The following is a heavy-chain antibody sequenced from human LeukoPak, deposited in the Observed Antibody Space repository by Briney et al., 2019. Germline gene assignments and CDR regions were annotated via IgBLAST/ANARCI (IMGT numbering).Heavy chain of an antibody. V-gene: IGHV4-39*07. CDR3: ARGNSYYDSSGYFPWESFQH. CDR2: IYFSGGT. Sequence: SETLSLTCTVSGDSISSSNCYWGWIRQPPGKGLEWIGSIYFSGGTYYNASLKSRVTISVDTFKNQFSLKLSSVTAADTALYYCARGNSYYDSSGYFPWESFQHWGQGTLVTVSS. D-gene: IGHD3-22*01. J-gene: IGHJ1*01. CDR1: GDSISSSNCY.